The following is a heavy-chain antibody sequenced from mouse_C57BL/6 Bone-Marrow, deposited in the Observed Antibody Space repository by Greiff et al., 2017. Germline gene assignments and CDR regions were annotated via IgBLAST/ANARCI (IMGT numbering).Heavy chain of an antibody. CDR1: GFSFNTYA. J-gene: IGHJ4*01. Sequence: EVKLVESGGGLVQPKGSLKLSCAASGFSFNTYAMNWVRQAPGKGLEWVARIRRKINNSATYYADSVKDRFTNSRDDSESKLYLQMNNLKTEDTAMEYCVAGLRRRGYYYAMDYWGQGTSVTVSS. D-gene: IGHD2-4*01. CDR2: IRRKINNSAT. V-gene: IGHV10-1*01. CDR3: VAGLRRRGYYYAMDY.